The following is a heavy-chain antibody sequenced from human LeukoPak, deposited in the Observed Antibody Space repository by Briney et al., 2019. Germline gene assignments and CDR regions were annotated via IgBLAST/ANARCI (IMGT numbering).Heavy chain of an antibody. D-gene: IGHD3-10*01. CDR1: NFSISSGYY. CDR3: ARHTDYYGSGSPYFDY. J-gene: IGHJ4*02. V-gene: IGHV4-38-2*02. Sequence: SETLSLTCTVSNFSISSGYYWGWIRQPPEKGLEWIGNIYHSGSTYYNTSLKSRLTISVDTSKNQFSLKLSSVTAADTAVYSCARHTDYYGSGSPYFDYWGQGTLVTVSS. CDR2: IYHSGST.